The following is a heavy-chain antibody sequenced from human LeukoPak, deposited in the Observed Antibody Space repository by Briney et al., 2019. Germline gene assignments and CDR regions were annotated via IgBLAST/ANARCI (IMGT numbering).Heavy chain of an antibody. D-gene: IGHD4-17*01. CDR3: ARPHDYGDNVEDY. CDR2: INHSGTT. CDR1: GGSFSGYS. V-gene: IGHV4-34*01. J-gene: IGHJ4*02. Sequence: SETLSLTCAVYGGSFSGYSWSWIRQPSGKGLEWIGEINHSGTTNYNPSLKSRVTISLDTSKNQFSLKLSSVTAADTAVYYCARPHDYGDNVEDYWGQGTLVTVSS.